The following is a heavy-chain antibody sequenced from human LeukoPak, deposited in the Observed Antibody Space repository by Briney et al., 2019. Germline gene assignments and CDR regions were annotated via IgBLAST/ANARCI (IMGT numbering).Heavy chain of an antibody. V-gene: IGHV3-30*02. CDR1: GFTVSSNY. Sequence: GGSLRLSCAASGFTVSSNYMSWVRQAPGKGLEWVAFIRYDGSNKYYADSVKGRFTISRDNSKNTLYLQMNSLRAEDTAVYYCAKAGEGRYFDWLLLDYWGQGTLVTVSS. CDR3: AKAGEGRYFDWLLLDY. J-gene: IGHJ4*02. D-gene: IGHD3-9*01. CDR2: IRYDGSNK.